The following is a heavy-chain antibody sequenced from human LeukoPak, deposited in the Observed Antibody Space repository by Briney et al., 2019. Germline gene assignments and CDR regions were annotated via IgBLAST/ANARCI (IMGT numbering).Heavy chain of an antibody. Sequence: SETLSLTCAVYGGSFSGYYWSWIRQPPGKGLEWIGEINHSGSTNYNPSLKSRVTISVDTSKNQFSLKLSSVTAADTAVYYCARSGGTAHWGQGTLVTVSS. CDR3: ARSGGTAH. CDR2: INHSGST. V-gene: IGHV4-34*01. D-gene: IGHD3-16*01. CDR1: GGSFSGYY. J-gene: IGHJ4*02.